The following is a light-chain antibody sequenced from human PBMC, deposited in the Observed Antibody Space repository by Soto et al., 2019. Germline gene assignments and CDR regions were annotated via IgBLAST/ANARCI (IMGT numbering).Light chain of an antibody. Sequence: QTVVTKEPAVSVSPGGTVTLTCGLRSAPLSTTYYPAWCQQAPGQPPRTLIYSTNTRSSGVPDRFSGSIRGNKAALTITGAQADDEAYYYCLLYMGNGIYLFGPGTKLTVL. V-gene: IGLV8-61*01. CDR2: STN. CDR1: SAPLSTTYY. CDR3: LLYMGNGIYL. J-gene: IGLJ1*01.